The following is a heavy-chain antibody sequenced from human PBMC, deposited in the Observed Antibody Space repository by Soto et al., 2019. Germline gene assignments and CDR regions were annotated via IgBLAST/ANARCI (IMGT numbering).Heavy chain of an antibody. J-gene: IGHJ6*03. CDR2: IDGDGSIT. CDR1: GISFSHYW. V-gene: IGHV3-74*01. Sequence: PGGSLRLSCAASGISFSHYWMHWVRQVPGKGLVWVSRIDGDGSITDHADFVKGRFTISRDNAKNVLFLQMNSLTAEDTAVYYCATNRNYYRHYMNVRGKGTTVTVSS. CDR3: ATNRNYYRHYMNV.